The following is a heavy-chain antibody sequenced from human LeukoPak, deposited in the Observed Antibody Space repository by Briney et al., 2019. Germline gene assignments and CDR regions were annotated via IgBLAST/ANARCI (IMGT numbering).Heavy chain of an antibody. V-gene: IGHV4-59*01. CDR1: GGSISRYY. J-gene: IGHJ4*02. Sequence: SETLSLTCTVSGGSISRYYWSWIRQPPGKGLEWIGYIHYSGSTNYNPSLKSRVTISVDMSKNQFSLKLSSVTAADTAVYYCARDRGPDCSGGSCWDYWGQGTLVTVSS. CDR2: IHYSGST. CDR3: ARDRGPDCSGGSCWDY. D-gene: IGHD2-15*01.